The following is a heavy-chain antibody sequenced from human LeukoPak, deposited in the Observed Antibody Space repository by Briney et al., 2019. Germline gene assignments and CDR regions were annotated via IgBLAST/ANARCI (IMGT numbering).Heavy chain of an antibody. D-gene: IGHD3-10*01. V-gene: IGHV3-74*01. CDR3: ARDVGGAGSH. Sequence: PGGSLRLSCAASGFTFNSYSMNWVRQAPGEGLVWVSRIDEHGTTIDYADSVRDRFTISRDNAKNTLYLHMNSLRAEDTAMYYCARDVGGAGSHWGQGSLVTVSS. J-gene: IGHJ4*02. CDR1: GFTFNSYS. CDR2: IDEHGTTI.